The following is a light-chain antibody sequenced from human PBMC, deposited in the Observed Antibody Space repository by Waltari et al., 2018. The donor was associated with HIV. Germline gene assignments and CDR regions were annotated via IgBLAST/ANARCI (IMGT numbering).Light chain of an antibody. Sequence: SVVTQPPSASGTPGQRVTISCSGNTSNLRSNYVFWYQPLPGTAPKLLIHRNDQRPSGVPDRFSGSTSGTSASLAISGLRSEDEADYYCVTWDDSLRGVVFGGGTKVAVL. J-gene: IGLJ2*01. CDR2: RND. CDR3: VTWDDSLRGVV. CDR1: TSNLRSNY. V-gene: IGLV1-47*01.